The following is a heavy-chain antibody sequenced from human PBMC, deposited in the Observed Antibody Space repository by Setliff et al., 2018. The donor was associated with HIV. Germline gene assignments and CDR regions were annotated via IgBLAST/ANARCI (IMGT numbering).Heavy chain of an antibody. Sequence: GGSLRLSCAASGFTFSDYVMYWVRQAPGKGLEWVTVISYDGSNESYADSVKGRFTISRDNSKNTLYLQMNSLRAEDTAVYYCASIELAAMVPVDYWGQGTLVTVSS. CDR3: ASIELAAMVPVDY. CDR2: ISYDGSNE. D-gene: IGHD5-18*01. CDR1: GFTFSDYV. J-gene: IGHJ4*02. V-gene: IGHV3-30*04.